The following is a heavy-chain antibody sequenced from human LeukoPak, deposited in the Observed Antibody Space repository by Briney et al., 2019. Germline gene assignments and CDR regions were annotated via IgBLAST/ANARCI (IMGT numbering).Heavy chain of an antibody. CDR2: INPNSGGT. V-gene: IGHV1-2*02. CDR1: GYTLTELS. J-gene: IGHJ6*03. CDR3: ARGYYDFWSGYVNGGYYMDV. Sequence: ASVKVSCKVSGYTLTELSMHWVRQAPGKGLEWMGWINPNSGGTNYAQKFQGRVTMTRDTSISTAYMELSRLRSDDTAVYYCARGYYDFWSGYVNGGYYMDVWGKGTTVTVSS. D-gene: IGHD3-3*01.